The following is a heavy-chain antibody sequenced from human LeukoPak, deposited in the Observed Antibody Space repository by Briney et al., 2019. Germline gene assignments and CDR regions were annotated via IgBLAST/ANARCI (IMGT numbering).Heavy chain of an antibody. CDR2: ISGSGGST. Sequence: GGSLRLSCAASGFTFSSYAMSWVRQAPGKGLEWVSAISGSGGSTYYADFVKGRFTISRDNSKNTLYLQMNSLRAEDTAVYYCAKGNYGSGSYFDYWGQGTLVTVSS. V-gene: IGHV3-23*01. J-gene: IGHJ4*02. D-gene: IGHD3-10*01. CDR1: GFTFSSYA. CDR3: AKGNYGSGSYFDY.